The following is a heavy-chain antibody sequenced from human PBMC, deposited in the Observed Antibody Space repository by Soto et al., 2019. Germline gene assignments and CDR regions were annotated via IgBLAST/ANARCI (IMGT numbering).Heavy chain of an antibody. Sequence: VKVAGKASGGPFISYAISWVRQSTGQGLEWMGGIIPIFGTANYAQKFQGRVTITADESTSTAYMELSSLRSEDTAVHYCATRRSSYGYGWFDPCGQGTLVTVSS. J-gene: IGHJ5*02. CDR2: IIPIFGTA. V-gene: IGHV1-69*13. D-gene: IGHD5-18*01. CDR1: GGPFISYA. CDR3: ATRRSSYGYGWFDP.